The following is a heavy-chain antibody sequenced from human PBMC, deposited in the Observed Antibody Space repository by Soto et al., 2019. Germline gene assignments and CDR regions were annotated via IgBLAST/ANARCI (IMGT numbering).Heavy chain of an antibody. CDR2: IYHSGST. J-gene: IGHJ4*02. CDR1: GDSISNNNW. D-gene: IGHD3-22*01. Sequence: TSETLSLTCGVSGDSISNNNWWSWVRQSPGKGLEWIGEIYHSGSTNYNPSLKSRVTISIDESKNQFYMKFNSVTAADTAVYYCARRYYYDTSGYYWDYFDFWGQGALVTVSS. CDR3: ARRYYYDTSGYYWDYFDF. V-gene: IGHV4-4*02.